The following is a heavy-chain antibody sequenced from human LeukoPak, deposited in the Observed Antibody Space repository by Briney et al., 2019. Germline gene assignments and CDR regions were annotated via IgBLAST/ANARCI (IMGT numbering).Heavy chain of an antibody. Sequence: ETLSLTCTVSGGSISSYYWSWIRQPPGKGLEWIGYIYYSGSTSYNPSLKSRVTISVDTSKNQFSLKLSSVTAADTAVYYCARMGDSGWYKGDDAFDIWGQGTMVTVSS. CDR1: GGSISSYY. CDR2: IYYSGST. CDR3: ARMGDSGWYKGDDAFDI. V-gene: IGHV4-59*01. D-gene: IGHD6-19*01. J-gene: IGHJ3*02.